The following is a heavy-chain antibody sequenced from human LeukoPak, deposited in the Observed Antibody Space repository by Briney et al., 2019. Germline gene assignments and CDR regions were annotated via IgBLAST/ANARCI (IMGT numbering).Heavy chain of an antibody. J-gene: IGHJ4*02. CDR3: AREGRCGGDCYYDY. V-gene: IGHV3-33*08. CDR1: GFTFSSYS. Sequence: PGGSLRLSCAASGFTFSSYSMNWVRQAPGKGLEWVAVIWYDGSNKYYADSVKGRFTISRDNSKNTLYLQMNSLRAEDTAVYYCAREGRCGGDCYYDYWGQGTLVTVSS. CDR2: IWYDGSNK. D-gene: IGHD2-21*02.